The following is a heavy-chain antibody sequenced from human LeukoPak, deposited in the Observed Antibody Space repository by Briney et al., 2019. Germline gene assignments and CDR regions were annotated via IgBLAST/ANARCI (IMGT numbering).Heavy chain of an antibody. CDR1: GLTFSSYA. V-gene: IGHV3-30*01. CDR2: ISYDGSNK. Sequence: GRSLRLSCAASGLTFSSYAMHWVRQAPGKGLEWVAVISYDGSNKYYADSVKGRFTISRDNSKNTLYLQMNSLRAEDTAVYYCARDFWEQQLVHLFDYWGQGTLVTVSS. CDR3: ARDFWEQQLVHLFDY. J-gene: IGHJ4*02. D-gene: IGHD6-13*01.